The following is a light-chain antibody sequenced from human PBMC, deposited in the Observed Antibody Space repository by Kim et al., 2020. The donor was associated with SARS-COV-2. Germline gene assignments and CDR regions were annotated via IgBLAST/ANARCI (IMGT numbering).Light chain of an antibody. CDR3: GGGHSSGSNFTRV. V-gene: IGLV9-49*01. CDR1: SGYSDYK. J-gene: IGLJ2*01. CDR2: VGTGGIVG. Sequence: QPVLTQPPSVSASLGASVTLTCTLNSGYSDYKVEWYQQRPGKGPRFVMRVGTGGIVGSKGDGIPDRFSVLGSGLNRYLTSENIAGEDEADWDWGGGHSSGSNFTRVFGGGTKLTVL.